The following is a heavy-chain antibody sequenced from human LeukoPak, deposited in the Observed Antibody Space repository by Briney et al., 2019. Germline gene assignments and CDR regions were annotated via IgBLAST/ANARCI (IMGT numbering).Heavy chain of an antibody. CDR1: GGSFSGYY. D-gene: IGHD6-6*01. V-gene: IGHV4-34*01. CDR3: ARGRGAARPFDY. Sequence: SETLSLTCAVYGGSFSGYYWSWIRQPPGKGLEWIGEINHSGSTNYNPSLKSRVTISVDTSKNQFSLKLSSVTAADTAVYYCARGRGAARPFDYWGQGTLVTVSS. J-gene: IGHJ4*02. CDR2: INHSGST.